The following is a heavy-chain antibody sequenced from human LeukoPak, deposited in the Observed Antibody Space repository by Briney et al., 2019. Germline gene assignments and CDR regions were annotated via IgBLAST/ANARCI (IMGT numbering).Heavy chain of an antibody. Sequence: SETLSLTCAVYGGSFSGYYWSWIRQPPGKGLEWIGEINHSGSTNYNPSLKSRVTISVDTSKNQFSLKLSSVTAADTAVYYCARNGGDGDYVDYWGQGTPVTVSS. CDR2: INHSGST. CDR1: GGSFSGYY. J-gene: IGHJ4*02. V-gene: IGHV4-34*01. D-gene: IGHD4-17*01. CDR3: ARNGGDGDYVDY.